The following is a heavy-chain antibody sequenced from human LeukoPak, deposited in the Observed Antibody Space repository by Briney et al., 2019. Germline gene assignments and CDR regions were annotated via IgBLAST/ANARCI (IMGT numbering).Heavy chain of an antibody. CDR2: ISGSGGST. Sequence: GGSLGLSCAASGFTFSSYAMSWVRQAPGKGLEWVSAISGSGGSTYYADSVRGRFTISRDNSKNTLYLQMSSLRAEDTAVYYCAKDRVAMHNWGQGTLVTVSS. V-gene: IGHV3-23*01. CDR3: AKDRVAMHN. J-gene: IGHJ4*02. CDR1: GFTFSSYA. D-gene: IGHD2-2*01.